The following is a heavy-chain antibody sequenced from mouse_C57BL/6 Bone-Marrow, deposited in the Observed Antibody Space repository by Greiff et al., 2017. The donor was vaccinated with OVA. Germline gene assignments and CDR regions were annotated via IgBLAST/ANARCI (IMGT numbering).Heavy chain of an antibody. CDR1: GYSFTGYY. Sequence: EVQLQQSGPELVKPGASVKISCKASGYSFTGYYMNWVKQSPEKSLEWIGEINPSTGGTTYNQKFKAKATLTVDKSSSTAYMQLKSLTSEDSAVYYCAHYYGSSYPYAMDYWGQGTSVTVSS. CDR3: AHYYGSSYPYAMDY. J-gene: IGHJ4*01. V-gene: IGHV1-42*01. D-gene: IGHD1-1*01. CDR2: INPSTGGT.